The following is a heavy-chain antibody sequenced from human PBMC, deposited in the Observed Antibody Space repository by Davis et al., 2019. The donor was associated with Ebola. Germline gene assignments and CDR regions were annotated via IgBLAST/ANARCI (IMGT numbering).Heavy chain of an antibody. Sequence: PSETLSLTCTVSGGSISSGGYYWSWIRQHPGKGLEWIGYIYYSGSTYYNPSLKSRVTISVDTSKNQFSLKLSSVTAADTAVYYCARITAMVRRFDYWGQGTLVTVSS. J-gene: IGHJ4*02. D-gene: IGHD5-18*01. CDR2: IYYSGST. CDR1: GGSISSGGYY. CDR3: ARITAMVRRFDY. V-gene: IGHV4-31*03.